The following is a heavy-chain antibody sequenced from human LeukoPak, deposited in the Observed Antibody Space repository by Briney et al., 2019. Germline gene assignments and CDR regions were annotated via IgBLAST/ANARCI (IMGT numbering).Heavy chain of an antibody. J-gene: IGHJ4*02. V-gene: IGHV1-46*01. Sequence: ASVKVSCKASGYTFTIYYIHWVRQAPGQGLEWMGMINPSGGSATYAQKFQGRVTMTRDTSTSTVYMELSSLRSEDTAVYYCARARDTGDYWGQGNLVTVSS. CDR3: ARARDTGDY. D-gene: IGHD3-16*02. CDR1: GYTFTIYY. CDR2: INPSGGSA.